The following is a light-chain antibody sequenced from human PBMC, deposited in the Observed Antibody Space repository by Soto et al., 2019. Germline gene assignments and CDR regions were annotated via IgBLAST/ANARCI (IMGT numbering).Light chain of an antibody. V-gene: IGKV1-9*01. CDR3: QQLNSFPIP. CDR1: QGIATF. CDR2: AAS. J-gene: IGKJ3*01. Sequence: IQLTQSPSSLSASVGDRVTISCRASQGIATFLAWYQQKPGKAPKLLIYAASTLQSGVPSRFSGSGSGTDFTLTISSLQPDDFATYYCQQLNSFPIPFGPGTKVDIK.